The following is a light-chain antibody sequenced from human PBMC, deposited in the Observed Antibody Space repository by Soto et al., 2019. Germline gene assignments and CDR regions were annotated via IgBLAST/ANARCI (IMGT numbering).Light chain of an antibody. J-gene: IGKJ1*01. CDR2: DAS. CDR1: QDINNY. V-gene: IGKV1-33*01. Sequence: DLQMTQSPSSLSASVGDRVTITFQASQDINNYLNWYQQKPGKAPKLLIYDASNLGKGVPSRFRGSGSGTDFTFTISSLQPEDIATYFCQQYDNVPWTFGQGTKVEI. CDR3: QQYDNVPWT.